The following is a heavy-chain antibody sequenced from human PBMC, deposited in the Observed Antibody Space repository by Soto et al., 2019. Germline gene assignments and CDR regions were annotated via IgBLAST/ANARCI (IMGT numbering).Heavy chain of an antibody. CDR3: ARTYSSSWSPFDY. CDR1: GGSFSGYY. CDR2: INHSGST. V-gene: IGHV4-34*01. D-gene: IGHD6-13*01. J-gene: IGHJ4*02. Sequence: QVQLQQWGAGLLKPSETLSLTCAVYGGSFSGYYRSWILQPPGKGLEWIGEINHSGSTNYNPSLKSRVTISVDTSKNQFPLKLSSVTAADTAVYYCARTYSSSWSPFDYWGQGTLVTVSS.